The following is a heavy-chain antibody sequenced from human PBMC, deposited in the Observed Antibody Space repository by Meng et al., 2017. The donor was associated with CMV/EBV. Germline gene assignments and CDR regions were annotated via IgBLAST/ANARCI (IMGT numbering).Heavy chain of an antibody. Sequence: ASVKVSCKASGYTFTSYDINWVRQATGQGLEWMGWMNPNSGNTGYAQKFQGRVTMTRNTSISTAYMELSSLRSEDTAVYYCARGLVVGAMSWFDPWGQGTLVTVSS. V-gene: IGHV1-8*01. D-gene: IGHD1-26*01. J-gene: IGHJ5*02. CDR2: MNPNSGNT. CDR1: GYTFTSYD. CDR3: ARGLVVGAMSWFDP.